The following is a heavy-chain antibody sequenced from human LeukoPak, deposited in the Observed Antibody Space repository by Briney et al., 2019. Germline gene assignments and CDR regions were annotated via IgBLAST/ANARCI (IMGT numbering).Heavy chain of an antibody. CDR1: GGPISNYY. CDR3: ARLKEASYFDY. V-gene: IGHV4-59*08. Sequence: SETLSLTCSVSGGPISNYYWSWIRQPPGKGLEWIGYIYFTGTTNYNPSLQRRVTISVGTSRNHFSLNLNSVTAVDTAVYYCARLKEASYFDYWGQGTLVTVSS. CDR2: IYFTGTT. J-gene: IGHJ4*02.